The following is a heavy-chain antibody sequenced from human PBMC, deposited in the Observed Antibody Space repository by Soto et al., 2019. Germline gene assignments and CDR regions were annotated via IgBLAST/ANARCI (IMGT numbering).Heavy chain of an antibody. CDR1: GGTFSSYT. J-gene: IGHJ5*02. CDR3: ARSWVNYYDSSGYQNFDP. Sequence: SVKVSCKASGGTFSSYTISWVRQAPGQGLEWMGRIIPILGIANYAQKFQGRVTITADKSTSTAYMELRSLRSDDTAVYYCARSWVNYYDSSGYQNFDPWGQGTLVTVSS. D-gene: IGHD3-22*01. V-gene: IGHV1-69*02. CDR2: IIPILGIA.